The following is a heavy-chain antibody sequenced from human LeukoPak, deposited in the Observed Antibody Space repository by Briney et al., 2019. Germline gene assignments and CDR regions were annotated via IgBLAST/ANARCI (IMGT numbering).Heavy chain of an antibody. D-gene: IGHD6-13*01. CDR3: ARDSSWHVPVPENPVAFDY. CDR1: GFMFSSYG. CDR2: ISSSSSYI. J-gene: IGHJ4*02. V-gene: IGHV3-21*01. Sequence: PGGSLRLSCVASGFMFSSYGMHWVRQAPGKGLEWVSSISSSSSYIYYADSVKGRFTISRDNAKNSLYLQMNSLRAKDTAMYYCARDSSWHVPVPENPVAFDYWGQGTLVTVSS.